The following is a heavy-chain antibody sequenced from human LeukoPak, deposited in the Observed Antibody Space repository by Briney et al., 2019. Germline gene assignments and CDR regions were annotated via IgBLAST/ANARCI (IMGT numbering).Heavy chain of an antibody. CDR1: GFTFSSYS. D-gene: IGHD3-22*01. CDR2: ISSSSSYI. Sequence: GGSLRLSCAASGFTFSSYSMNWVRQAPGKGLEWVSSISSSSSYIYYADSVKGRFTISRDNAKNSLYLQMNSLRAEDAAVYYCARVRSDSSGYYPHYWGQGTLVTVSS. V-gene: IGHV3-21*01. CDR3: ARVRSDSSGYYPHY. J-gene: IGHJ4*02.